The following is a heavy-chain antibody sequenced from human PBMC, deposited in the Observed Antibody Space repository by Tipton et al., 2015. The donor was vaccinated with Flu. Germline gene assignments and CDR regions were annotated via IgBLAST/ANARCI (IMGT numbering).Heavy chain of an antibody. D-gene: IGHD3-9*01. CDR2: IWYDGSNK. V-gene: IGHV3-33*01. Sequence: SLRLSCAASGFTFSSYAMHWVRQAPGKGLEWVAGIWYDGSNKYYADSVKGRFTISRDNSKNTLYLQMNSLRAEDTAVYYCARGYDILTDGGGYFDYWGQAPLVTSSS. J-gene: IGHJ4*02. CDR1: GFTFSSYA. CDR3: ARGYDILTDGGGYFDY.